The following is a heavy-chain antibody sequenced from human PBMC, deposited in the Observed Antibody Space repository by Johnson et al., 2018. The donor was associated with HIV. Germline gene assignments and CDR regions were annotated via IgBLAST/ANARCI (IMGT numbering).Heavy chain of an antibody. CDR1: GFTFDDYG. J-gene: IGHJ3*02. CDR3: ARSNSISMIVLVTGGAFDI. Sequence: EVQLVESGGGVVRPGGSLRLSCAASGFTFDDYGMSWVRQAPGKGLEWVYGIYWSGDSTGYADSVKGRFTISRDNAKNTLYLQMSSLRAEDTAVYYCARSNSISMIVLVTGGAFDIWGQGTMVTVSS. D-gene: IGHD3-22*01. CDR2: IYWSGDST. V-gene: IGHV3-20*04.